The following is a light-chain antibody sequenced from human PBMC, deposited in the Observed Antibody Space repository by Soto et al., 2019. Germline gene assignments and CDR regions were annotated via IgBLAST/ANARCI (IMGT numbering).Light chain of an antibody. V-gene: IGKV3-15*01. Sequence: EVVMTQSPVTLSVSPGERATLSCRARQNVNSNLAWYRQKPGQAPRLLIYGASTRATGIPSRFSGSGSGTEFTLTISSLQSEDFAIYYCQKYYSWPPVTFGGGIKVEI. CDR2: GAS. J-gene: IGKJ4*01. CDR3: QKYYSWPPVT. CDR1: QNVNSN.